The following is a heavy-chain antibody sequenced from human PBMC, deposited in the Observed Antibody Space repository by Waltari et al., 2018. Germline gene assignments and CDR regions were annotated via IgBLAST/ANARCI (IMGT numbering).Heavy chain of an antibody. CDR2: IYTSGTT. CDR1: GFTVSSNY. Sequence: EVQLVESGGVLIQPGGSLRLSCAVSGFTVSSNYMNWVRPAPGKGLEWVSSIYTSGTTYYADSGKGRFTISSDNSKNTLYLQMNSLRAEDTAVFYCARSPYDTSGLDYWGQGTLVTVSS. J-gene: IGHJ4*02. D-gene: IGHD3-22*01. V-gene: IGHV3-53*01. CDR3: ARSPYDTSGLDY.